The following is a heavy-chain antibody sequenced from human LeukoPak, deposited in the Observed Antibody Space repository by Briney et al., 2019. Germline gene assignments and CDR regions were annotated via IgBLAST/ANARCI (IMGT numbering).Heavy chain of an antibody. J-gene: IGHJ4*02. CDR1: GGSFSGYY. CDR3: ARGGLRGGL. D-gene: IGHD5-12*01. Sequence: SETLSLTCAVYGGSFSGYYWSWIRQPPGKGLEWIGEINHSGSTNYNPSLKSRVTISVDTSKNQFSLELSSVTAADTAVYYCARGGLRGGLWGQGTLVTVSS. CDR2: INHSGST. V-gene: IGHV4-34*01.